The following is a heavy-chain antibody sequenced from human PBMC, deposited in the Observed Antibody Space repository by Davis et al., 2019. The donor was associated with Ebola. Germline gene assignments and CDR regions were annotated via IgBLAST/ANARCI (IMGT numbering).Heavy chain of an antibody. CDR1: GFTFDDYA. D-gene: IGHD2-2*01. CDR3: AKDIYGVPATIDY. J-gene: IGHJ4*02. Sequence: SLKISCAASGFTFDDYALHWVRQAPGKGLEWVSGISWNSGSIGYADSVKGRFTISRDNAKNSLYLQMNSLRAEDTALYYCAKDIYGVPATIDYWGQGTLVTVSS. V-gene: IGHV3-9*01. CDR2: ISWNSGSI.